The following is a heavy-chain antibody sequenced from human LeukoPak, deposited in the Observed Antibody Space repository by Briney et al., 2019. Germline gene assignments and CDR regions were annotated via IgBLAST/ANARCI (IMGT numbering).Heavy chain of an antibody. V-gene: IGHV1-69*05. CDR3: ARGDPGIAAAGTRNEWFDP. Sequence: SVKVPCKASGGTFSSYAISWVRQAPGQGLEWMGGIIPIFGTANYAQKFQGRVTITTDESTSAAYMEMSRLRSEDTAVYYCARGDPGIAAAGTRNEWFDPWGQGTLVSVSS. CDR2: IIPIFGTA. CDR1: GGTFSSYA. J-gene: IGHJ5*02. D-gene: IGHD6-13*01.